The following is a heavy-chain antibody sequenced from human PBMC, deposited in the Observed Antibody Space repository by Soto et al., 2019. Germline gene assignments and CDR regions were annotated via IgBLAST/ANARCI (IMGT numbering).Heavy chain of an antibody. V-gene: IGHV4-59*08. D-gene: IGHD2-15*01. CDR1: CCSIIIYY. Sequence: SETLSLTCTVSCCSIIIYYLSCIRQPPGKGLEWIGYIYYSGSTNYNPSLKSRVTISVDTSKNQFSLKLSSVTAADTDVYYCARRYGGTFDYWGQGTLVTVSS. CDR3: ARRYGGTFDY. CDR2: IYYSGST. J-gene: IGHJ4*02.